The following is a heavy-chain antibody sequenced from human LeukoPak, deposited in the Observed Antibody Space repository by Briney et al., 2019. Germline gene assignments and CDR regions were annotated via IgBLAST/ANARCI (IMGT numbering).Heavy chain of an antibody. CDR2: IYYSGST. CDR1: GGSFSGYY. CDR3: ARVSSSWQTIDY. D-gene: IGHD6-13*01. V-gene: IGHV4-31*11. J-gene: IGHJ4*02. Sequence: PSETLSLTCAVYGGSFSGYYWSWIRQHPGKGLEWIGYIYYSGSTYYNPSLKSRVTISVDTSKNQFSLKLSSVTAADTAVYYCARVSSSWQTIDYWGQGTLVTVSS.